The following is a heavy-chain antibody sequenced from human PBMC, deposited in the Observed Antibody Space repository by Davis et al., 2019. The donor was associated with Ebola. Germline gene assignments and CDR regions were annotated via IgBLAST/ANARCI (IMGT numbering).Heavy chain of an antibody. D-gene: IGHD2-15*01. V-gene: IGHV3-23*01. Sequence: GGSLRLSCTASGFSFRTYWMSWVRQAPGKGLEWVSAISGSGGNTYYADSVKGRFTISRDNSKNTLFLQMNSLRAEDTAVYYCAKGDCSGGICYPDYWGQGTLVTVSS. CDR3: AKGDCSGGICYPDY. CDR1: GFSFRTYW. J-gene: IGHJ4*02. CDR2: ISGSGGNT.